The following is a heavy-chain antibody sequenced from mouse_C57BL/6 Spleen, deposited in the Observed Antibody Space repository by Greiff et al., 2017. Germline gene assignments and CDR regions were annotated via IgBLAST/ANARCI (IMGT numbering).Heavy chain of an antibody. CDR1: GYAFTNYL. CDR2: INPGSGGT. CDR3: ARSRDY. J-gene: IGHJ2*01. V-gene: IGHV1-54*01. Sequence: QVQLQQSGAELVRPGTSVTVSCKASGYAFTNYLIEWVKQRPGQGLEWIGVINPGSGGTNYNEKFKGKATLTADKSSSTAYMQLSSLTSEDSAVYFCARSRDYWGQGTTLTVSS.